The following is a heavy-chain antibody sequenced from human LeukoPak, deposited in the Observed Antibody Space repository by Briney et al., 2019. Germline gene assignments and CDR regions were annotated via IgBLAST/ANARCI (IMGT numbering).Heavy chain of an antibody. J-gene: IGHJ2*01. CDR2: HSVSGGGS. D-gene: IGHD3-10*01. Sequence: GGCLRLSSAPPVFTFSRYAICWGRQTLREGLGCVCQALVKVLEWVSAHSVSGGGSYYADSVKGRFTISRDNSRNTLYLQMNSLRAEDTAVYYCAKVPSMVRGDILNWYFNLWGRGTLVTVSS. V-gene: IGHV3-23*01. CDR1: VFTFSRYA. CDR3: AKVPSMVRGDILNWYFNL.